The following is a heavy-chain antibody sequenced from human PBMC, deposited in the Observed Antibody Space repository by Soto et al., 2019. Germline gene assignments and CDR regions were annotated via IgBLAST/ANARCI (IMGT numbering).Heavy chain of an antibody. J-gene: IGHJ4*02. D-gene: IGHD6-13*01. Sequence: EVQLVESGGGLVQPGGSLRLSCAASGFTVSSYHMSWVRQAPGKGLEWVSVIYSAGSADFADSVKGRFTISRDNSKNTLYLQTSGLRAEDTAVYYCARVYSSSYHYFDYWGLGTLVTVSS. CDR3: ARVYSSSYHYFDY. V-gene: IGHV3-66*01. CDR1: GFTVSSYH. CDR2: IYSAGSA.